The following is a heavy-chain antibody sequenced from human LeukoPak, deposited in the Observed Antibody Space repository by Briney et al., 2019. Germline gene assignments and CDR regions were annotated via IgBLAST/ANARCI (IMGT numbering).Heavy chain of an antibody. CDR2: IYSSGST. V-gene: IGHV4-59*01. CDR1: GGSISSYY. CDR3: ARTTEGYCRGRSCYSYYYYMDV. J-gene: IGHJ6*03. Sequence: SETLSLTCTVSGGSISSYYWSWIRQPPGKGLEWIGYIYSSGSTNYNPSLKSRVTISVDTSKNQFSLKLRSVTAADTAVYYCARTTEGYCRGRSCYSYYYYMDVWGKGATVTVSS. D-gene: IGHD2-15*01.